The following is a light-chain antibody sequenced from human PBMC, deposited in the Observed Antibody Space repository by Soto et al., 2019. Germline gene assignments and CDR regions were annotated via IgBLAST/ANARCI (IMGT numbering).Light chain of an antibody. V-gene: IGKV1-5*03. CDR1: QTISSW. J-gene: IGKJ2*01. Sequence: DIQMTQSPSTLSGSVGDRVTITCRASQTISSWLAWYQQKPGKAPKLLIYKASTLKSGVPSRFSGSGSGTEFTLTISSLQPDDFATYYCQQYNSYSRTVGQGTKVDIK. CDR2: KAS. CDR3: QQYNSYSRT.